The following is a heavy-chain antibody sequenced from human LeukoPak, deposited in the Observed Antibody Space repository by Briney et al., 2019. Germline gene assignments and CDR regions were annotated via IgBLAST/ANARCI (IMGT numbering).Heavy chain of an antibody. D-gene: IGHD3-22*01. CDR2: ISYDGSNK. Sequence: GGSLRLSCAASGFTFSSYGMHWVRQAPGKGLEWVAVISYDGSNKYYADSVKGRFTISRDNSKNTLYLQMNSLRAEDTAAYYCAKDLVYYDSSPGAFDIWGQGTMVTVSS. V-gene: IGHV3-30*18. CDR1: GFTFSSYG. CDR3: AKDLVYYDSSPGAFDI. J-gene: IGHJ3*02.